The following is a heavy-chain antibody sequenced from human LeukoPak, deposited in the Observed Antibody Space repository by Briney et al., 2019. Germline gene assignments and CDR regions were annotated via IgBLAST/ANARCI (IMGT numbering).Heavy chain of an antibody. D-gene: IGHD6-13*01. Sequence: GGSLRLSCAASGFILSSYAMHWVRQAPGKGLEWVAVISYDGSNKYYADSVKGRFTISRDNSKNTLYLQMNSLRAEDTAVYYCALTIAAAGTFDYWGQGTLVTVSS. CDR1: GFILSSYA. V-gene: IGHV3-30*04. J-gene: IGHJ4*02. CDR3: ALTIAAAGTFDY. CDR2: ISYDGSNK.